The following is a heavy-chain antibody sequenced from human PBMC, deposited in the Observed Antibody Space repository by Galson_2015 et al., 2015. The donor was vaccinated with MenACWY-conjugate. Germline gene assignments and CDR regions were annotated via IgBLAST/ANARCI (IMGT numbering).Heavy chain of an antibody. D-gene: IGHD1-26*01. CDR2: IFYSGST. Sequence: TLSLTCTVSGGSVNSASYYWNWIRQPPGKALEWIGNIFYSGSTSYNSSLKSRVTISVDTSKNQFSLKLTSVTAADTAMYYCARVAGSYDRWLDPWGQGTLVTVSS. V-gene: IGHV4-61*01. J-gene: IGHJ5*02. CDR1: GGSVNSASYY. CDR3: ARVAGSYDRWLDP.